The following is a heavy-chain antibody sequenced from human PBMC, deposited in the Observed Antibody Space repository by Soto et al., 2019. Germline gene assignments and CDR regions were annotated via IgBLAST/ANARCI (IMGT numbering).Heavy chain of an antibody. J-gene: IGHJ4*02. CDR1: GFIFSSFS. Sequence: GGSLRLSCAASGFIFSSFSMNWVRRAPGKGLEWLSYISRDSGAIYYADSVKGRFTISRDNAKNTLHLQMNSLRAEDTAVYYCAKFPGEWELRYFDYWGQGTLVTVSS. D-gene: IGHD1-26*01. V-gene: IGHV3-48*01. CDR2: ISRDSGAI. CDR3: AKFPGEWELRYFDY.